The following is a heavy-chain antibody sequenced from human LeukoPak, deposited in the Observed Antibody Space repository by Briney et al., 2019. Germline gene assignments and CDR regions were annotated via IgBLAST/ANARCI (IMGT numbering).Heavy chain of an antibody. CDR2: IYPGDSDT. CDR3: ARSSYYDSSGYYPDY. Sequence: KVSCKASGYSFTSYWIAWVRQMPGKGLEWMGIIYPGDSDTRYSPSFQGQVTISADKSITTAYLQWSSLKASDTAMYYCARSSYYDSSGYYPDYWGQGTLVTVSS. J-gene: IGHJ4*02. CDR1: GYSFTSYW. D-gene: IGHD3-22*01. V-gene: IGHV5-51*01.